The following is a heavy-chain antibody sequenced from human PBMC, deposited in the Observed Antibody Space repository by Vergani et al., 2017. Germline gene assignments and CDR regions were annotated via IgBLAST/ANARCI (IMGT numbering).Heavy chain of an antibody. Sequence: QVQMQESGPGLVKTSETLSLTCSASGAPISYWCWSWLRQPAGKGLEWIGRLFPIGSTNYKPSLKSRVTMSIDTSKNQFSLKLTSVTAADTAVYYCATGAGPFDIWGQGTLVTVSS. CDR1: GAPISYWC. V-gene: IGHV4-4*07. CDR3: ATGAGPFDI. J-gene: IGHJ4*02. D-gene: IGHD7-27*01. CDR2: LFPIGST.